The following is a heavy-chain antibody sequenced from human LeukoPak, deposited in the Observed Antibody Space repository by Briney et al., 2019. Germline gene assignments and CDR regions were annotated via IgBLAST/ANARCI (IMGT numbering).Heavy chain of an antibody. D-gene: IGHD2-15*01. CDR2: ISGSGDST. V-gene: IGHV3-23*01. Sequence: GGSLRLSCAASGFTFSNYGMGWVRQAPGKGLEWVSAISGSGDSTYYADSVKGRFTISRDNSKNTLYLQMNSLRAEDTAVYYCAKDPNIVVVVAEKYFDYWGQGTLVTVSS. CDR3: AKDPNIVVVVAEKYFDY. J-gene: IGHJ4*02. CDR1: GFTFSNYG.